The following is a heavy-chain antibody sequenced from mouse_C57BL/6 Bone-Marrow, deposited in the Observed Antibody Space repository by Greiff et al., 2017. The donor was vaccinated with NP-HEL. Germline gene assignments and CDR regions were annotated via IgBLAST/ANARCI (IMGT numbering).Heavy chain of an antibody. Sequence: VHVKQSGAELVRPGASVKLSCTASGFNIKDYYMHWVKQRPEQGLEWIGRIDPEDGDTEYAPKFQGKATMTADTSSNTAYLQLSSLTSEDTAVYYCTTDTTVVDAMDYWGQGTSVTVSS. CDR3: TTDTTVVDAMDY. CDR2: IDPEDGDT. CDR1: GFNIKDYY. D-gene: IGHD1-1*01. V-gene: IGHV14-1*01. J-gene: IGHJ4*01.